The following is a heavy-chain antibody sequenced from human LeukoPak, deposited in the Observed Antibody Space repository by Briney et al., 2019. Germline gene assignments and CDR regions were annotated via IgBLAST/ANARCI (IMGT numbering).Heavy chain of an antibody. D-gene: IGHD6-6*01. V-gene: IGHV3-30*04. Sequence: GGSLRLSCAASRFIFSSYAMHWVRQAPGKGLEWVAVLSYDGSDKYYADSVKGRFTISRDNSRNTLYLQMNSLRVEDTAVYYCARGGAARPDFWGQGTLVTVSS. CDR3: ARGGAARPDF. CDR1: RFIFSSYA. J-gene: IGHJ4*02. CDR2: LSYDGSDK.